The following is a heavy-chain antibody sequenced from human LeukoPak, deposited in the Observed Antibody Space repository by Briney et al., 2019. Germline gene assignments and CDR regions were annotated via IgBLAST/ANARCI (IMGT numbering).Heavy chain of an antibody. V-gene: IGHV1-69*13. Sequence: GASVKVSCKASGGTFSSYAISWVRQAPGRGLEWMGGIIPIFGTANYAQKFQGRVTITADESTSTAYMELSSLRSEDTAVYYCARGRNSSSWYDFDYWGQGTLVTVSS. D-gene: IGHD6-13*01. J-gene: IGHJ4*02. CDR1: GGTFSSYA. CDR3: ARGRNSSSWYDFDY. CDR2: IIPIFGTA.